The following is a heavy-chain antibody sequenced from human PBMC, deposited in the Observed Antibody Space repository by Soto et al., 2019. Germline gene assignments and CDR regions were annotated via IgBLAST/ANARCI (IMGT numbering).Heavy chain of an antibody. Sequence: GESLKISCKGSGYNFAVYWIAWVRQMPGKGLELMGIIYPSDSDTRYRPSFQGQVTISADKSISSAYLQWSSLRASDTAMYYCARGGVSTRTFDYWGQGTPVTVSS. D-gene: IGHD3-3*01. CDR2: IYPSDSDT. J-gene: IGHJ4*02. CDR1: GYNFAVYW. V-gene: IGHV5-51*01. CDR3: ARGGVSTRTFDY.